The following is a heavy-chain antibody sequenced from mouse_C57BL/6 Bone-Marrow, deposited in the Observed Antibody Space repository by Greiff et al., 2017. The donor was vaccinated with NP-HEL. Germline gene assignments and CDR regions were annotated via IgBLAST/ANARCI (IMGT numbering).Heavy chain of an antibody. CDR2: ISDGGSYT. J-gene: IGHJ4*01. D-gene: IGHD1-1*01. CDR3: AREEEALYYY. Sequence: EVQGVESGGGLVKPGGSLKLSCAASGFTFSSYAMSWVRQTPEKRLEWVATISDGGSYTYSPDNVKGRFTISRDNAKNNLYLQMSHLKSEDTAMYYCAREEEALYYYWGQGTSVTVSS. CDR1: GFTFSSYA. V-gene: IGHV5-4*01.